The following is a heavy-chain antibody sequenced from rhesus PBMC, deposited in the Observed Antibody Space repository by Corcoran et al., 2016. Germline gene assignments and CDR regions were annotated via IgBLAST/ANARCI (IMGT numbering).Heavy chain of an antibody. CDR1: GGTISSGYCY. V-gene: IGHV4S12*01. J-gene: IGHJ5-1*01. CDR3: ARKGGVYENRFDV. CDR2: IYSNSEST. Sequence: QVQLQESGPGVVKPSETLSLTCAVSGGTISSGYCYWSWIRQPPGKGLEWIGGIYSNSESTNYNPSLKSRVTISKDTSKNQFSLKLSSVTATDTAVYYCARKGGVYENRFDVWGPGVLVTVSS. D-gene: IGHD2-39*02.